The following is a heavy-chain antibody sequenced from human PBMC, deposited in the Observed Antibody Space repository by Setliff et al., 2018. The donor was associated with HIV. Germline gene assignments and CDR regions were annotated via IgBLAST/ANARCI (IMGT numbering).Heavy chain of an antibody. V-gene: IGHV4-59*12. J-gene: IGHJ6*03. CDR1: GGSISSYY. CDR3: ARGTAYYNFWSGYSQDYYYYMDV. CDR2: IYYSGST. Sequence: SETLSLTCTVSGGSISSYYWNWIRQPPGKGLEWIGYIYYSGSTKYNPSLKSRVTISVDTSKNQFSLKLSSVTAADTAVYYCARGTAYYNFWSGYSQDYYYYMDVWGKGTTVTVSS. D-gene: IGHD3-3*01.